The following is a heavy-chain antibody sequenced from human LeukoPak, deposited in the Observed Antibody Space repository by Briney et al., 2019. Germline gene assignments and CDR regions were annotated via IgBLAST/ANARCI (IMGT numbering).Heavy chain of an antibody. Sequence: SETLSLTCTVSGGSTSSYYWSWIRQPAGKGLEWIGRIYTSGSTNYNPSLKSRVTMSVDTSKNQFSLKLSSVTAADTAVYYCASSNPSGSYSGFDYWGQGTLVTVSS. D-gene: IGHD1-26*01. J-gene: IGHJ4*02. CDR2: IYTSGST. CDR1: GGSTSSYY. CDR3: ASSNPSGSYSGFDY. V-gene: IGHV4-4*07.